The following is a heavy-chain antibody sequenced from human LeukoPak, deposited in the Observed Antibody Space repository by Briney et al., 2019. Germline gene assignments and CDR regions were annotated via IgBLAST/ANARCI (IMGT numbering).Heavy chain of an antibody. CDR3: ARDRSYYDSSGYSYPFDY. D-gene: IGHD3-22*01. J-gene: IGHJ4*02. CDR2: MNPNSGNT. Sequence: GASVKVSCKASGYTFTSYDINWVRQATGQGLEWMGWMNPNSGNTGYAQKFQGRVTMTRNTSISTAYMELSSLRSEDTAVYYCARDRSYYDSSGYSYPFDYWGQGTLVTVSS. V-gene: IGHV1-8*01. CDR1: GYTFTSYD.